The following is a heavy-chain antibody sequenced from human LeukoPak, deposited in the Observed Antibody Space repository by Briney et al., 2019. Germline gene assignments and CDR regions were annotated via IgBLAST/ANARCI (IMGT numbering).Heavy chain of an antibody. D-gene: IGHD6-13*01. Sequence: PSETLSLTCAVYGGSFSGYYWSWIRQPPGKGLEWIGEINHSGSTNYNPSLKSRVTISVDTSENQFSLKLSSVTAADTAVYYCARGRAAAGNDYWGQGTLVTVSS. CDR3: ARGRAAAGNDY. J-gene: IGHJ4*02. V-gene: IGHV4-34*01. CDR2: INHSGST. CDR1: GGSFSGYY.